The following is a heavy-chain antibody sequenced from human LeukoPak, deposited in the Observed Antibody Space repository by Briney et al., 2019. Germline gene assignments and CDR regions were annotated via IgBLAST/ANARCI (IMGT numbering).Heavy chain of an antibody. Sequence: GGSLRLSCEASGFRFDDHGMSWVRQAPGKGLEWVSGINWNGASTGYGDSVKGRFTISRDNSKNSLYLQMNILRAEDTALYYCAXGXRNGWYFDYXGQGVLVTVSS. J-gene: IGHJ4*02. D-gene: IGHD6-19*01. CDR3: AXGXRNGWYFDY. CDR1: GFRFDDHG. CDR2: INWNGAST. V-gene: IGHV3-20*04.